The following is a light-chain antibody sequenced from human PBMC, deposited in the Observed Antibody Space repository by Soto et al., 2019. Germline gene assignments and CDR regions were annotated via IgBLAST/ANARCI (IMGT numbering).Light chain of an antibody. J-gene: IGKJ1*01. CDR3: QDFESPQWT. Sequence: VLTQSPDTLSLSPGDRATLSCRANQRASRQYLSWYQQRPGQPPRLLIYSVSMRADGVPDRFSGSGSGSEFTLTINSLEPEDFAVYYCQDFESPQWTFGQGTKIE. CDR2: SVS. V-gene: IGKV3-20*01. CDR1: QRASRQY.